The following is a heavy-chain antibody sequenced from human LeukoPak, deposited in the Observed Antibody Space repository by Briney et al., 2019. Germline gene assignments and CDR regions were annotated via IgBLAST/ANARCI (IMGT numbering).Heavy chain of an antibody. CDR1: GLTFRNYG. J-gene: IGHJ4*02. D-gene: IGHD3-22*01. V-gene: IGHV3-33*01. Sequence: GGSLRLSCAASGLTFRNYGMHWVRQAPGKGLVWVAVIWYDGSNKYYADSVKGRFTISRDNSKDTLYLQMNSLRAEDTAVYYCARVIFYDSSGYYDYWGQGTLVTVSS. CDR3: ARVIFYDSSGYYDY. CDR2: IWYDGSNK.